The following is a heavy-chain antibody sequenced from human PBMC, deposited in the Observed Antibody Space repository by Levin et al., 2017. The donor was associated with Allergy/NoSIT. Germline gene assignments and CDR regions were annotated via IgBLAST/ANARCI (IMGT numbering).Heavy chain of an antibody. CDR3: AKDPYCSDGSCYGTDY. Sequence: GGSLRLSCAASGFTFSSYAMSWVRQAPGKGLEWVSTISGGGGSTYYADSVKGRFTISRDNSKNTLYLQMNSLRAEDTAVYYCAKDPYCSDGSCYGTDYWGQGTLVTVSS. CDR1: GFTFSSYA. CDR2: ISGGGGST. V-gene: IGHV3-23*01. J-gene: IGHJ4*02. D-gene: IGHD2-15*01.